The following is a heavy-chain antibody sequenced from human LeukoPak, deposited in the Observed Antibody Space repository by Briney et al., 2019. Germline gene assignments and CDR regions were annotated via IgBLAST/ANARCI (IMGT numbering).Heavy chain of an antibody. V-gene: IGHV4-59*01. CDR3: ARGAEMATISPFDY. CDR1: GGSISSYY. J-gene: IGHJ4*02. D-gene: IGHD5-12*01. Sequence: SETLSLTCTVSGGSISSYYWSWIRQPPGKGLEWIGYIYYSGSTNYNPSLKSRVTISVDTSKNQFSLKLSSVAAPDTAVYYCARGAEMATISPFDYWGQGTLVTVSS. CDR2: IYYSGST.